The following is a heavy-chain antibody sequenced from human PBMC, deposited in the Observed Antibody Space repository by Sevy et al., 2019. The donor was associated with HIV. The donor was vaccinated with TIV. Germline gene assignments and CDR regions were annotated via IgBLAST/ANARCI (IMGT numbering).Heavy chain of an antibody. CDR2: IYHSGST. CDR1: GYSISSGYY. D-gene: IGHD3-10*01. CDR3: ARDGPTMVRGVIKGGYMDV. J-gene: IGHJ6*03. V-gene: IGHV4-38-2*02. Sequence: SETLSLTCAVSGYSISSGYYWGWIRQPPGKGLEWIGSIYHSGSTYYNPSLKSRVTISVDTSMNQFSLKLSSVTAADTAVYYCARDGPTMVRGVIKGGYMDVWGKGTTVTVSS.